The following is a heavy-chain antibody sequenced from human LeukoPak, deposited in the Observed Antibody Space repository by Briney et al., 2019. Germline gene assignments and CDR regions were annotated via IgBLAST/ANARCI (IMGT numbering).Heavy chain of an antibody. CDR1: GYTFTSYD. CDR2: MNPSSGST. D-gene: IGHD3-10*01. J-gene: IGHJ4*02. CDR3: ATHTYYYSSGSFAY. V-gene: IGHV1-8*01. Sequence: ASVKVFCKASGYTFTSYDINWVRQATGQGPEWMGWMNPSSGSTGYAQRFQGRVSMTRDTSTNTAYLELSSLRSEDTAVYYCATHTYYYSSGSFAYWGQGTLVTVSS.